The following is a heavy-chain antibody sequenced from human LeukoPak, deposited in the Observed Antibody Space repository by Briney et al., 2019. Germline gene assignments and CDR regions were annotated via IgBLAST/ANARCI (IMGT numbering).Heavy chain of an antibody. D-gene: IGHD3-22*01. CDR3: AIMHPFYDGNGYWVQ. Sequence: GGCLRLSCAAYGFTFSRQAISWVRQAPGWGLGWVSGINSSGAGTAYADTVKGRFTTSRHNPRQELYIQMNRLRDEDTARYYFAIMHPFYDGNGYWVQWGQGTLVTVSS. V-gene: IGHV3-23*01. CDR1: GFTFSRQA. J-gene: IGHJ4*02. CDR2: INSSGAGT.